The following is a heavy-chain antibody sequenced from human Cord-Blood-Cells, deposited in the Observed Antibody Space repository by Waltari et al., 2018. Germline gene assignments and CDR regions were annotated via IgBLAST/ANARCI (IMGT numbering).Heavy chain of an antibody. CDR3: ARGRIFGVVIEGWFDP. CDR1: GGSISSSSYY. J-gene: IGHJ5*02. V-gene: IGHV4-39*01. Sequence: QLQLQESGPGLVTPSETLSLPCTVPGGSISSSSYYWGWTRTPPGKGLEWSGSIYYSGSTYYNPSLKSRVTISVDTSKNQFSLKLSSVTAADTAVYYCARGRIFGVVIEGWFDPWGQGTLVTVSS. D-gene: IGHD3-3*01. CDR2: IYYSGST.